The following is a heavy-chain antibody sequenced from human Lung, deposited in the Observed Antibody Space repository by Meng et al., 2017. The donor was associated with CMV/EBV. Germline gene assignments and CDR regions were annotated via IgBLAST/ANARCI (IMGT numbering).Heavy chain of an antibody. V-gene: IGHV3-7*01. CDR3: ARGGPCSNGVCSDYGMDV. CDR2: IKQDGSDK. J-gene: IGHJ6*02. Sequence: SXAASGFTFSGYWMNWVRQTPGKGLEWVANIKQDGSDKYYADSVKGRFTISRDNAENSLHLQMNSLRAEDTAIYYCARGGPCSNGVCSDYGMDVWXQGTTVTVSS. CDR1: GFTFSGYW. D-gene: IGHD2-8*01.